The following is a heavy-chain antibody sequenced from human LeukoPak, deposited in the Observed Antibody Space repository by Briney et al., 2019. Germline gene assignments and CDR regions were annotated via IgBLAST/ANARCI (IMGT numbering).Heavy chain of an antibody. Sequence: PSETLSLTCAVYGGSFSGYYWSWIRQPPGKGREWIGEINHSGRTNYNPSLKSRVTISVDTSKKQFSLKLSSVTAADTAVYYCARGLRPSRLGLDYWGQGTLVTVSS. J-gene: IGHJ4*02. V-gene: IGHV4-34*01. CDR1: GGSFSGYY. CDR2: INHSGRT. CDR3: ARGLRPSRLGLDY. D-gene: IGHD3-9*01.